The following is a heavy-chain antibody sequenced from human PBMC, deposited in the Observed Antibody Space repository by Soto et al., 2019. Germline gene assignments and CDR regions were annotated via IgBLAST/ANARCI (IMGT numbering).Heavy chain of an antibody. Sequence: QITLKESGPTLVKPTQTLTLTCTFSGFSLSTSGVGVGWLRQPPGKALEWLALIYSNDDNRYSPSLKSRLTITKDTSKNQVVLAMTNMDPVDTATYYCAHHIDYDILTAVYYYAMDVWGQGTTVTVSS. J-gene: IGHJ6*02. D-gene: IGHD3-9*01. CDR2: IYSNDDN. CDR3: AHHIDYDILTAVYYYAMDV. CDR1: GFSLSTSGVG. V-gene: IGHV2-5*01.